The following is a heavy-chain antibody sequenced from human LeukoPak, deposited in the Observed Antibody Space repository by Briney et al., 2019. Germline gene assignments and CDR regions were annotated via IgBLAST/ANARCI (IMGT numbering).Heavy chain of an antibody. CDR3: AKCRIAVAGTLDY. J-gene: IGHJ4*02. CDR1: GFTMRNHW. V-gene: IGHV3-23*01. CDR2: ISGSGGST. D-gene: IGHD6-19*01. Sequence: GGSLRLSCAASGFTMRNHWMSWVRQAPGKGLEWVSAISGSGGSTYYADSVKGRFTISRDNSKNTLYLQMNSLRAEDTAVYYCAKCRIAVAGTLDYWGQGTLVTVSS.